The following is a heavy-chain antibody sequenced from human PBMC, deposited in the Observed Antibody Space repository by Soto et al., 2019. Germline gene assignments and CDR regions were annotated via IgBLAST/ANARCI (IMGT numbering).Heavy chain of an antibody. J-gene: IGHJ4*02. CDR2: IWLDGSNK. CDR1: GFTFSSYG. V-gene: IGHV3-33*01. D-gene: IGHD2-15*01. Sequence: SLRLSCAASGFTFSSYGMHWVRQAPGKGLEWVAIIWLDGSNKFYEDSVKGRFTISRDNSKNTLYLQMNSLRAEDTAVYYCARNLGGCSGGGCYSFAYWGQGTPVTVSS. CDR3: ARNLGGCSGGGCYSFAY.